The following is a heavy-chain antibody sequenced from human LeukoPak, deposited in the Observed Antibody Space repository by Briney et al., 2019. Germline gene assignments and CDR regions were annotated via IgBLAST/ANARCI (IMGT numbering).Heavy chain of an antibody. Sequence: GGSLRLSCAASGFTFSIYAMNWVRQDPGKGREWVSDSSPIGSRTYYADSVKGRFTISRDNSKNTLYLQTNSLRAGDTAIYYCAKASTVRKPMDSWGRGTLVTVSS. D-gene: IGHD5/OR15-5a*01. V-gene: IGHV3-23*01. CDR3: AKASTVRKPMDS. CDR2: SSPIGSRT. J-gene: IGHJ4*02. CDR1: GFTFSIYA.